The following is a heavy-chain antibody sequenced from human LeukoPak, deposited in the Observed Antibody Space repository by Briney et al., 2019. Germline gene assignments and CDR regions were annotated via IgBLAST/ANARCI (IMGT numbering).Heavy chain of an antibody. J-gene: IGHJ5*02. CDR3: ARVAGDGWFDP. D-gene: IGHD5-24*01. CDR2: IDNNGGST. Sequence: GGSLRLSCAASGFTLSSYAMHWVRQAAGEGLEYVSAIDNNGGSTYYAHSVRGRFTISRDNSKNTLYLQMGSLRVEDMAVYYCARVAGDGWFDPWGQGTLVTVSS. V-gene: IGHV3-64*01. CDR1: GFTLSSYA.